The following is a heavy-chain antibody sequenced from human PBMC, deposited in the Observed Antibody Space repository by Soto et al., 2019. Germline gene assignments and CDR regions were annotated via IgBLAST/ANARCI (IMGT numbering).Heavy chain of an antibody. V-gene: IGHV1-2*02. J-gene: IGHJ5*02. CDR1: GYTFTGYY. CDR2: INPNSGDT. Sequence: ASVKVSCKASGYTFTGYYMHWVRQAPGQGLEWMGWINPNSGDTNYAQKFQGRVTMTRDTSISTAYMELSRLRSDDTAVYYCARDLFGENWFDPWGQGTLVTVSS. D-gene: IGHD3-10*01. CDR3: ARDLFGENWFDP.